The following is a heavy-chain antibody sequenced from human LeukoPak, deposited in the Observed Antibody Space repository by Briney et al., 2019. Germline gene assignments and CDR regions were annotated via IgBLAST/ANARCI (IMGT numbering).Heavy chain of an antibody. CDR2: IYTSGST. Sequence: PSETLSFTCTVSGGSISSGSYYWSWIRQPAGKGLEWIGRIYTSGSTNYTPSLKSRVTISVDTSKNQFSLKLSSVTAADTTVYYCARADYYDSSGYSGISYNWFDPWGQGTLVTVSS. J-gene: IGHJ5*02. CDR3: ARADYYDSSGYSGISYNWFDP. D-gene: IGHD3-22*01. CDR1: GGSISSGSYY. V-gene: IGHV4-61*02.